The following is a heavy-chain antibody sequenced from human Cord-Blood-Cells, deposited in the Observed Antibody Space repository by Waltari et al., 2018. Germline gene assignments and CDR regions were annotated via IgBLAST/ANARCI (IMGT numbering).Heavy chain of an antibody. CDR3: ASGGYDFWSGYYDYYYMDR. V-gene: IGHV1-3*01. CDR2: INAGNGNT. Sequence: QVQLVQSGAEVKKPGASVKVSCKASGYTFTSYAMHWVRQAPGQRLEWMGWINAGNGNTKYSQKFQGRVTITRDTSASTAYMELSSLRSEDTAVYYCASGGYDFWSGYYDYYYMDRLGQRDHGHRLL. D-gene: IGHD3-3*01. CDR1: GYTFTSYA. J-gene: IGHJ6*03.